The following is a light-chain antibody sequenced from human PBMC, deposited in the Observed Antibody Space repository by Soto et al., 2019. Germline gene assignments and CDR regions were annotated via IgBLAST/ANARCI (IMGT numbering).Light chain of an antibody. CDR3: QTWGTGMWV. J-gene: IGLJ3*02. Sequence: QPVLTQSPSASASLGASVRLTCTLSSGHSSSAIAWHQQQPEKGPRYLMRPNSDGSHTKGDGIPDRFSGSSSGAERYLTISSLQSEDEADYYCQTWGTGMWVFGGGTQLTVL. CDR1: SGHSSSA. V-gene: IGLV4-69*01. CDR2: PNSDGSH.